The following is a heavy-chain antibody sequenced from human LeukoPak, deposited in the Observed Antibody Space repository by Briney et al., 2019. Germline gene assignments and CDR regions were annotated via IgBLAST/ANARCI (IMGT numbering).Heavy chain of an antibody. V-gene: IGHV4-59*01. D-gene: IGHD6-19*01. CDR3: ARDPHSSGWYYYFDY. J-gene: IGHJ4*02. CDR2: IHYSGST. Sequence: PSETLSLTCTVSGGSISSYYWSWIRQPPGKGLEWIGYIHYSGSTNYNPSLKSRVTISVDTSKNQFSLKLSSVTAADTAVYYCARDPHSSGWYYYFDYWGQGTLVTVSS. CDR1: GGSISSYY.